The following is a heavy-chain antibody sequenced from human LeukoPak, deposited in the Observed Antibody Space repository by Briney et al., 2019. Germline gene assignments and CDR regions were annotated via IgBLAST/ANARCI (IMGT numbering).Heavy chain of an antibody. Sequence: SETLSLTCAVYGGSFSGYYWSWIRQPPGKGLEWIGEINHSGSTNYNPSLKSRVTISVDTSKNQFSLKLSSVTAAGTAVYYCARGLYCSGGSCYRPFDYWGQGTLVTVSS. CDR3: ARGLYCSGGSCYRPFDY. D-gene: IGHD2-15*01. J-gene: IGHJ4*02. CDR2: INHSGST. V-gene: IGHV4-34*01. CDR1: GGSFSGYY.